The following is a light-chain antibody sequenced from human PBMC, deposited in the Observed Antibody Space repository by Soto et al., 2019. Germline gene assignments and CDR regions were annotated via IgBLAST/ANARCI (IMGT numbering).Light chain of an antibody. Sequence: QSALAQPPSASGSPGQSVAISCTVTSSDVGGYNYASWYQQHPGKAPKLMIYEVNKRPSGVPDRFSGSKSGNTASLTVSGLQAEDEADYYCSSYAGSSNVFGTGTKSPS. V-gene: IGLV2-8*01. CDR2: EVN. CDR1: SSDVGGYNY. J-gene: IGLJ1*01. CDR3: SSYAGSSNV.